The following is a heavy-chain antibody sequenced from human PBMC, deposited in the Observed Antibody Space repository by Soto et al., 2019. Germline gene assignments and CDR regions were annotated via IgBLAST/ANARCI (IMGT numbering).Heavy chain of an antibody. CDR1: GGSITRAYY. V-gene: IGHV4-31*03. Sequence: SETLSLTCTPSGGSITRAYYCNWIRQPPGKGLEWIGSIHYRGSTYYSPSLKTRITISLDMSNNQFSLNLSSVTAAYTAVYYCARVRDSFGVDVWGHGTTVTVSS. CDR2: IHYRGST. CDR3: ARVRDSFGVDV. J-gene: IGHJ6*02.